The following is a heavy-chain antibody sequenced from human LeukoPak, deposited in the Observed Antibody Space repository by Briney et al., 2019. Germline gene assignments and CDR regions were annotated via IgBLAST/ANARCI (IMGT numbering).Heavy chain of an antibody. CDR3: ARDLRHGYGSGSYLPRQHWFDP. Sequence: SETLSLTCTVSGGSISSYYWSWIRQPPGKGLEWIGYIYYSGSTNYNPSLKSRVTISVDTSKNQFSLKLSSVTAADTAVYYCARDLRHGYGSGSYLPRQHWFDPWGQGTLVTVSS. CDR1: GGSISSYY. D-gene: IGHD3-10*01. J-gene: IGHJ5*02. V-gene: IGHV4-59*01. CDR2: IYYSGST.